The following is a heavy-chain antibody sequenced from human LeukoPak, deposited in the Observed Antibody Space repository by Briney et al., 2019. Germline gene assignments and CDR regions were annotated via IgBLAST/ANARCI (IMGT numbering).Heavy chain of an antibody. CDR1: GGSISNYY. V-gene: IGHV4-59*08. Sequence: PSETLSLTCTVSGGSISNYYWTWIRQPPGKGLEWIGYIYYSGSTNYNPFLKSRVTISVDTSKNQFSLKLSSVTAADTAVYYCARQGDYDTLFDYWGQGTLVTVSS. J-gene: IGHJ4*02. CDR2: IYYSGST. D-gene: IGHD3-22*01. CDR3: ARQGDYDTLFDY.